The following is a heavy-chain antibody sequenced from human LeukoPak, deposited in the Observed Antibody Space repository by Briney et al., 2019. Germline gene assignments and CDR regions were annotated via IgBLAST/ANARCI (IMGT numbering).Heavy chain of an antibody. CDR1: GYTFTGYY. D-gene: IGHD3-10*01. Sequence: ASVTVSCKASGYTFTGYYMHWVRQAPGQGLEWMGWINPNSGGTNYAQKFQGWVSMTRDTSISTAYMELSRLRSDDTAVYYCAREYGSGTLGASYYYYYGMDVWGQGTTVTVSS. CDR3: AREYGSGTLGASYYYYYGMDV. CDR2: INPNSGGT. V-gene: IGHV1-2*04. J-gene: IGHJ6*02.